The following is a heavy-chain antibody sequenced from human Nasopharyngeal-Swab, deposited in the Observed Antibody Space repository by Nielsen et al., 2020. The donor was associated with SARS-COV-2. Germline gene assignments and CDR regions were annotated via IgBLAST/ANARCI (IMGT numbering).Heavy chain of an antibody. CDR2: VYRYGDT. V-gene: IGHV4-39*01. D-gene: IGHD2-21*01. CDR1: GGSISSSSYY. CDR3: ARPGVVVPAAISGP. J-gene: IGHJ5*02. Sequence: SETLSLTCSVSGGSISSSSYYWGWIRQPPGKALESIGAVYRYGDTYYNPSLKSRVTISVDTSKNQFSLTLTSVTAADTAVYFCARPGVVVPAAISGPWGQGTLVAVSS.